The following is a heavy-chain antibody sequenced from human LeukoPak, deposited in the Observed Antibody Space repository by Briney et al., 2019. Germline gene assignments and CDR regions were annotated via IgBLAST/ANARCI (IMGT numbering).Heavy chain of an antibody. V-gene: IGHV3-30-3*01. CDR3: ARGQIVDIVVVPGDYYYGMDV. CDR2: ISYDGSNK. J-gene: IGHJ6*02. Sequence: GGSLRLSFAASGFTFSSYAMHWVRQAPGKGLEWVAVISYDGSNKYYADSVKGRFTISRDNSKNTLYLQMNSLRAEDTAVYYCARGQIVDIVVVPGDYYYGMDVWGQGTTVTVSS. D-gene: IGHD2-2*01. CDR1: GFTFSSYA.